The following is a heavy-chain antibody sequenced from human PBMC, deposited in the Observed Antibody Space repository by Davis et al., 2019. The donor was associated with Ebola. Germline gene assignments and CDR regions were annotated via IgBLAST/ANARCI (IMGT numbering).Heavy chain of an antibody. Sequence: PSETLSLTCGVSGASISSSNWWTWVRQSPGKGLEWIGEIAGSGSTFSNPSLKSRVTFSVDRSKNQFSLKLNSVTAADTALYYCAGVSGGCSGTTCYVDDWGQGTLVTVSS. J-gene: IGHJ4*02. V-gene: IGHV4/OR15-8*01. CDR1: GASISSSNW. CDR3: AGVSGGCSGTTCYVDD. D-gene: IGHD2-15*01. CDR2: IAGSGST.